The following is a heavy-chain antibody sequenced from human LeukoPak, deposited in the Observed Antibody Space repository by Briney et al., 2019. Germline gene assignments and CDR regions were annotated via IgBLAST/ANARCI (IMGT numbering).Heavy chain of an antibody. D-gene: IGHD6-6*01. CDR3: AREGEHSSSWATKYYFDY. CDR2: ISYDGSNK. CDR1: GFTFSSYG. Sequence: GGSLRLSCAASGFTFSSYGMHWVRQAPGKGLEWVAVISYDGSNKYYADSVKGRFTISRDNPKNTLYLQMNSLRAEDTAVYYCAREGEHSSSWATKYYFDYWGQGTLVTVSS. J-gene: IGHJ4*02. V-gene: IGHV3-30*03.